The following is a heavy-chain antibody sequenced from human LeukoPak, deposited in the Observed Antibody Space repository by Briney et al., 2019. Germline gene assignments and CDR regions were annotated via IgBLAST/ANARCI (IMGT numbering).Heavy chain of an antibody. D-gene: IGHD2-15*01. CDR2: INPNSGDT. CDR1: GYTFTGYY. V-gene: IGHV1-2*02. CDR3: ARDRVGYCSGGSCYPNWFDP. Sequence: ASVKVSCKASGYTFTGYYMHWVRQAPGQGLEWMGWINPNSGDTNYAQKFQGRVTMTRDTSIRTAYMELSRLSSDDTAVDYCARDRVGYCSGGSCYPNWFDPWGQGTLVTVSS. J-gene: IGHJ5*02.